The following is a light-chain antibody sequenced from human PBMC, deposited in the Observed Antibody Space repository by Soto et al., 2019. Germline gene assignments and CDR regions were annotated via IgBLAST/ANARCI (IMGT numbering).Light chain of an antibody. V-gene: IGKV1-5*01. CDR3: QQDHTSWWT. CDR1: QSISVW. Sequence: DIRMTQSPSILSASIGDRVTISCRASQSISVWLAWYQQKPGKAPRVLIFDATALESGVPSRFSGSGSGTEFTLTINNLQPDDFATYYFQQDHTSWWTSVQGTKVDIK. J-gene: IGKJ1*01. CDR2: DAT.